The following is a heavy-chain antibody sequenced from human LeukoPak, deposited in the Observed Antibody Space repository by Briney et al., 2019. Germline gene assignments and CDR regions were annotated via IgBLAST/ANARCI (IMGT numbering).Heavy chain of an antibody. J-gene: IGHJ4*02. CDR3: ARDSVGYYDFWSGYSYAFDY. CDR1: GFTFSAYA. CDR2: IWYDGSNK. V-gene: IGHV3-33*08. Sequence: SGGSLRLSCAASGFTFSAYAMSWVRQAPGKGLEWVAVIWYDGSNKYYADSVKGRFTISRDNSKNTLYLQMNSLRAEDTAVYYCARDSVGYYDFWSGYSYAFDYWGQGTLVTVSS. D-gene: IGHD3-3*01.